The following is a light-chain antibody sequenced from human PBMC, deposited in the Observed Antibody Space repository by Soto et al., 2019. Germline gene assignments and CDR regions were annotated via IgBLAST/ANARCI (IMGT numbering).Light chain of an antibody. Sequence: QSALTQPASVSGSPGQSITISCTGTSSDVGGYNYVSWYQQHPGKAPKLMIYDVSNRPSGVSNRFSGSKSGNTASLTISGXXXXXXXXXXCSSXTSSSTYVVFGGGTKLTVL. V-gene: IGLV2-14*01. CDR3: SSXTSSSTYVV. CDR2: DVS. J-gene: IGLJ2*01. CDR1: SSDVGGYNY.